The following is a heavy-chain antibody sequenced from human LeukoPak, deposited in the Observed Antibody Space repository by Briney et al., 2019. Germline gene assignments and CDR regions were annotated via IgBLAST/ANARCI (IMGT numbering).Heavy chain of an antibody. V-gene: IGHV5-51*01. CDR3: ARLLRYSSDPYYY. Sequence: GASLKISCKGSGYIFTSYWIGWVRQLPGKGLEWMGIIYPGDSDTRDSPSFQGQVTISADKSISTAYLQWSSLKASDTAMYYCARLLRYSSDPYYYWGQGTLVTVSS. J-gene: IGHJ4*02. D-gene: IGHD6-19*01. CDR1: GYIFTSYW. CDR2: IYPGDSDT.